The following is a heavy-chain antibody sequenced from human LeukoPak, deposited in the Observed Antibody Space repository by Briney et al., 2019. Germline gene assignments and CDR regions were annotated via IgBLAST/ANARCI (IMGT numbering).Heavy chain of an antibody. V-gene: IGHV4-39*07. CDR2: IYYSGST. D-gene: IGHD5-18*01. J-gene: IGHJ4*02. Sequence: SETLSLTCTVSGGSISSSSYYWGCIRQPPGNGLEWIGSIYYSGSTWSSLKSRVTISIDTSKNKFSLKLSSVTAADTAVYYCARAGYSYGYVDYWGQGTLVTVSS. CDR3: ARAGYSYGYVDY. CDR1: GGSISSSSYY.